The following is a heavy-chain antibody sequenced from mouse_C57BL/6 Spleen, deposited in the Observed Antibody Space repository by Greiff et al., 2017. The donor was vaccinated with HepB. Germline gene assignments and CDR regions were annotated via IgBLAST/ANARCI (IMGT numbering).Heavy chain of an antibody. CDR3: AREGYYGSSSNRYLDV. J-gene: IGHJ1*03. D-gene: IGHD1-1*01. CDR2: IDPSDSYT. V-gene: IGHV1-59*01. Sequence: QVHVKQPGAELVRPGTSVKLSCKASGYTFTSYWIHWVKQRPGQGLEWIGVIDPSDSYTNYNQKFKGKATLTVDTSSSTAYMQLSSLTSEDSAVYYCAREGYYGSSSNRYLDVWGTGTTVTVSS. CDR1: GYTFTSYW.